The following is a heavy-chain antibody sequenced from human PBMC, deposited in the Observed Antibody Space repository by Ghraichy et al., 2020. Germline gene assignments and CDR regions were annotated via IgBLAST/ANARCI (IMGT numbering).Heavy chain of an antibody. J-gene: IGHJ6*02. CDR3: AKDLVIWSPDPDNYYYYGMDV. V-gene: IGHV3-23*01. D-gene: IGHD3-10*01. CDR2: ISGSGGST. CDR1: GFTFSSYA. Sequence: GESLRLSCAASGFTFSSYAMSWVRQAPGKGLEWVSAISGSGGSTYYADSVKGRFTISRDNSKNTLYLQMNSLRAEDTAVYYCAKDLVIWSPDPDNYYYYGMDVWGQGTTVTVS.